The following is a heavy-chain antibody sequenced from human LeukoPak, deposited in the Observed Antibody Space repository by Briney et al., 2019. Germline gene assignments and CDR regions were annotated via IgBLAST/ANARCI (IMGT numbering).Heavy chain of an antibody. D-gene: IGHD2-2*01. CDR3: AKDPTTLRYCSSTSCYLYG. CDR2: ISGSGGST. Sequence: GGTLRLSCAASGFTFSSYGMSWVRQAPGKGLEWVSAISGSGGSTYYADSVKGRFTISRGNSKNTLYLQMNSLRAEDTAVYYCAKDPTTLRYCSSTSCYLYGWGQGTLVTVSS. CDR1: GFTFSSYG. J-gene: IGHJ4*02. V-gene: IGHV3-23*01.